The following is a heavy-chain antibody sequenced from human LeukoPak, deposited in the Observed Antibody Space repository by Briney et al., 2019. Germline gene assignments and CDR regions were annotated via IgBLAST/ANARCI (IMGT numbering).Heavy chain of an antibody. V-gene: IGHV3-7*01. CDR1: GFTFSSYW. CDR3: ARALGSSTSCYAL. D-gene: IGHD2-2*01. Sequence: PGGSLRLSCAASGFTFSSYWMSWVRQAPGRGLVWVANIKQDGSEKYYVDSVKGRFTISRDNAKNSLYLQMNSLRAEDTAVYYCARALGSSTSCYALWGQGTLVTVSS. CDR2: IKQDGSEK. J-gene: IGHJ4*02.